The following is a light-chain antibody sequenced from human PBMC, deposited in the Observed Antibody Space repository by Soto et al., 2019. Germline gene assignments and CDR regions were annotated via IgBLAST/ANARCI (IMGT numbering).Light chain of an antibody. CDR1: KLGDKY. J-gene: IGLJ2*01. Sequence: SYELTRPPSVSVSPGQTASITCSGDKLGDKYACWYQQRPGQSPVLVIYQDSKRPSGIPEQFSGSNSGNTATLTISGTQAMDEADYYCQAWDSSTAVFGGGTKVTVL. CDR3: QAWDSSTAV. V-gene: IGLV3-1*01. CDR2: QDS.